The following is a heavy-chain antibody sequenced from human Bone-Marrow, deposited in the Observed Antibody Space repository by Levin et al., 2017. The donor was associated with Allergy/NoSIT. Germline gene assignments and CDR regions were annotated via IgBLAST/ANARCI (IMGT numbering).Heavy chain of an antibody. Sequence: VASVKVSCKTSGGTFSSFGFSWVRQAPGQGLEWMGDIIPIFGTTDYAEKFQGRVTITADKFTGTAYMELTGLRSEDTAVYYCAGGGRGIAVARYPFDHWGQGTLVTVTS. J-gene: IGHJ4*02. V-gene: IGHV1-69*06. CDR3: AGGGRGIAVARYPFDH. CDR2: IIPIFGTT. D-gene: IGHD6-19*01. CDR1: GGTFSSFG.